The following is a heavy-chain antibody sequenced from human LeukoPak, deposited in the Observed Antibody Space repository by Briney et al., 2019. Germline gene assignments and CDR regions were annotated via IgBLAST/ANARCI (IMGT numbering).Heavy chain of an antibody. CDR2: IYSGGST. Sequence: PGGSLRLSCAASGFTVSSNYMSWVRQAPGKGLEWVSVIYSGGSTYYADSVKGRFTISRDNTKNTLYLQMNSRRAEDTAVYYCARDNRAHYYGFDYWGQGTLVTVSS. J-gene: IGHJ4*02. CDR3: ARDNRAHYYGFDY. D-gene: IGHD3-10*01. CDR1: GFTVSSNY. V-gene: IGHV3-66*02.